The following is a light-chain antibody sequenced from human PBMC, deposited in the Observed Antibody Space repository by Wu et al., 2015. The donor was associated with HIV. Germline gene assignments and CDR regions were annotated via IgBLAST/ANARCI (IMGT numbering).Light chain of an antibody. CDR3: QQCGSSPWT. CDR1: QSVSSTF. Sequence: EIVLTQSPGTLSLSPGERATLSCRASQSVSSTFLAWYQQKPGQAPRLLIYGASNRATGIPDRFSGSGSGTDFTLTISRLEPEDFAVYYCQQCGSSPWTFGQGTKVKSN. V-gene: IGKV3-20*01. CDR2: GAS. J-gene: IGKJ1*01.